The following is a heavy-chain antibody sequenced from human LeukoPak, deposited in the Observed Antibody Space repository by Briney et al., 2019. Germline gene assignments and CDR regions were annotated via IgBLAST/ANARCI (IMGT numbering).Heavy chain of an antibody. D-gene: IGHD2-15*01. V-gene: IGHV4-4*07. CDR3: ARESYCSGGSCSYGMDV. Sequence: SETLSLPCSVPDGSMIRYHWSWIRKPAGKGREWIGRIYTTGSTDYNPSLMSPVTMSVDTSKNQCSLKLSSVTAADTAVYYCARESYCSGGSCSYGMDVWGQGTTVTVSS. CDR1: DGSMIRYH. CDR2: IYTTGST. J-gene: IGHJ6*02.